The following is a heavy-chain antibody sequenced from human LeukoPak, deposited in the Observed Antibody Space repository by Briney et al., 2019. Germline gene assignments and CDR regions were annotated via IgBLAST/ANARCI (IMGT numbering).Heavy chain of an antibody. D-gene: IGHD6-6*01. CDR2: INHSGST. V-gene: IGHV4-34*01. Sequence: SETLSLTCAVYGGSFSGYYWSWIRQPPGKGLEWIGEINHSGSTNYNPSLKCRVTISVDTSKNQFSLKLSSVTAADTAVYYCARLNVGTARCDFDYWGQGTLVTVSS. CDR1: GGSFSGYY. J-gene: IGHJ4*02. CDR3: ARLNVGTARCDFDY.